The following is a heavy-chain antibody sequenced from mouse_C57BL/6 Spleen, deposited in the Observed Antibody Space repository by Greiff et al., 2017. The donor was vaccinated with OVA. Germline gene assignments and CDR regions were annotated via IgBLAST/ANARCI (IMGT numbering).Heavy chain of an antibody. CDR1: GYTFTSYW. D-gene: IGHD1-1*01. J-gene: IGHJ1*03. V-gene: IGHV1-53*01. Sequence: QVQLQQSGTELVKPGASVKLSCKASGYTFTSYWMHWVKQRPGQGLEWIGNINPSNGGTNYNEKFKSKATLTVDKSSSTAYMQLSSLTSEDSAVYYCARQEYYYGSSYGYFDVWGTGTTVTVSS. CDR3: ARQEYYYGSSYGYFDV. CDR2: INPSNGGT.